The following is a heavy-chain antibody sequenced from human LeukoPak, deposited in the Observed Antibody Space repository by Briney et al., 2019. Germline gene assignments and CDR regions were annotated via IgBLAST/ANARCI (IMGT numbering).Heavy chain of an antibody. CDR1: GFSFSTYT. CDR2: ISYSGSNT. CDR3: DNGDYRES. V-gene: IGHV3-21*01. J-gene: IGHJ5*02. D-gene: IGHD4-17*01. Sequence: GGSLRLSCAASGFSFSTYTMNWVRQAPGQGLEWVSSISYSGSNTHYADSVKGRFTISRDNAKNSLFLQMNSLRADDAAVYYCDNGDYRESWGQGTLVTVSS.